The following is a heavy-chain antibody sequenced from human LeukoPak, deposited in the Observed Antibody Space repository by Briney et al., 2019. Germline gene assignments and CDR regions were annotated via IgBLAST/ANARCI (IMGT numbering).Heavy chain of an antibody. J-gene: IGHJ5*02. CDR3: ARVVYGDYEGVWFDP. CDR1: GGSISNYY. D-gene: IGHD4-17*01. Sequence: PSETLSFSCTVSGGSISNYYWSWIRQPPGKGLEWMGYIYYSGSTKYKPSLKSRVTISVDTSKNQFSLKVNSVTAADTAVYYCARVVYGDYEGVWFDPWGQGTLVTVSS. V-gene: IGHV4-59*01. CDR2: IYYSGST.